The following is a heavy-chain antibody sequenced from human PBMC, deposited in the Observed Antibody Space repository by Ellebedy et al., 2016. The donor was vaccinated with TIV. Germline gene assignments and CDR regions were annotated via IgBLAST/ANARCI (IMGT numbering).Heavy chain of an antibody. CDR3: ARLSRFYDSSGYNWFEP. J-gene: IGHJ5*02. V-gene: IGHV1-3*01. CDR1: GYTFPSYA. Sequence: AASVKVSCQASGYTFPSYAMHWVRQAPGQRLEWMGWLNAGYGNTKYSQKFQGRVTITRDTSASTAYMELSSLRSEATAVYYCARLSRFYDSSGYNWFEPWGQGTLVTVSS. D-gene: IGHD3-22*01. CDR2: LNAGYGNT.